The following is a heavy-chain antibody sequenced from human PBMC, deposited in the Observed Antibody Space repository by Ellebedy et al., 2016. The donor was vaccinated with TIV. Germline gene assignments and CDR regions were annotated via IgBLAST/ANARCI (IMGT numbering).Heavy chain of an antibody. J-gene: IGHJ4*02. V-gene: IGHV1-69*06. Sequence: ASVKVSCKASGGTFSSYAISWVRQAPGQGLEWMGGIIPIFGTANYAQKFQGRVTMTEQTSTDTAFMELSSLRSEDTAVYYCATTSTMVRGIIIGSYFDSWGQGTLVTVSS. D-gene: IGHD3-10*01. CDR2: IIPIFGTA. CDR1: GGTFSSYA. CDR3: ATTSTMVRGIIIGSYFDS.